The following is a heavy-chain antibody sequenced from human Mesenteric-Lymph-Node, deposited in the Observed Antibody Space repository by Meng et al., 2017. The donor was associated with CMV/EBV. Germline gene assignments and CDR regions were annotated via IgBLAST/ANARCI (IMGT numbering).Heavy chain of an antibody. Sequence: GAGSSGSNSTTRWWRWVRKPPGEGLEWIGEIYHTGSTNSNPSHKSRVTISVDKSKNQFSLKLSSVTAADTAVYYCTRDVGSEKGTRYWGPGTLVTVSS. CDR1: SGSNSTTRW. J-gene: IGHJ4*02. D-gene: IGHD3-10*01. CDR3: TRDVGSEKGTRY. V-gene: IGHV4-4*02. CDR2: IYHTGST.